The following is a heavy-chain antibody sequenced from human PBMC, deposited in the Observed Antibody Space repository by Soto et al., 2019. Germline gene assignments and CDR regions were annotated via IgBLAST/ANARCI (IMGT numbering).Heavy chain of an antibody. Sequence: EVQLLESGGGLVQSGGSLRLSCAASGFTFSSFAMNWVRQAPGKGLEWVSTISVSGDTTTYADSVKGRFTISRDNSMDTLYLQMNSLRADDTALYFCAKDGVGWVTTVSYFDSWGQGTRVTVSS. CDR2: ISVSGDTT. CDR1: GFTFSSFA. CDR3: AKDGVGWVTTVSYFDS. V-gene: IGHV3-23*01. D-gene: IGHD4-4*01. J-gene: IGHJ4*02.